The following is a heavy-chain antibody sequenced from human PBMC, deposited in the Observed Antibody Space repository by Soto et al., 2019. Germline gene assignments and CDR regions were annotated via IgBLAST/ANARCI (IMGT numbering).Heavy chain of an antibody. V-gene: IGHV1-18*01. CDR3: AREGVRVAGTRWFDP. Sequence: ASVKVSCKASGGTFSSYTISWVRQAPGQGLEWMGWISAYNGNTNYAQKLQGRVTMTTDTSTSTAYMELRSLRSDDTAVYYCAREGVRVAGTRWFDPWGQGTLVTVSS. CDR1: GGTFSSYT. CDR2: ISAYNGNT. J-gene: IGHJ5*02. D-gene: IGHD6-19*01.